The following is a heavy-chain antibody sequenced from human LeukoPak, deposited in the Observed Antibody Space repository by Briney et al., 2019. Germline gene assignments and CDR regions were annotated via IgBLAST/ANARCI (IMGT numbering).Heavy chain of an antibody. CDR2: INPNSGGT. Sequence: ASVTVSCKASGYTLTGHYMHWVRQAPGQGLAWMGWINPNSGGTNYAQKFQGRVTMTRDTSISTAYMELSRLRSDDRAVYYCARVIAVAGPYYYGMDVWGQGTTVTVSS. V-gene: IGHV1-2*02. D-gene: IGHD6-19*01. J-gene: IGHJ6*02. CDR3: ARVIAVAGPYYYGMDV. CDR1: GYTLTGHY.